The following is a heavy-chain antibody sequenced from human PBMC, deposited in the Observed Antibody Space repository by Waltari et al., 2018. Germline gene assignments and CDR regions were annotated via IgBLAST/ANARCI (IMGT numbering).Heavy chain of an antibody. J-gene: IGHJ5*02. CDR1: GGSLRDESSY. CDR3: ARGGVNYNNWFDP. CDR2: ISYSGTT. D-gene: IGHD3-9*01. Sequence: QLRLQESGPGLVKPSETLSVTCIVSGGSLRDESSYWGWLRQSPEKGLEWIGHISYSGTTCYKPSLMSRVTLSVDTLKNQFSLEMTSLTAADTAVYYCARGGVNYNNWFDPWGQGTPVTVSS. V-gene: IGHV4-39*01.